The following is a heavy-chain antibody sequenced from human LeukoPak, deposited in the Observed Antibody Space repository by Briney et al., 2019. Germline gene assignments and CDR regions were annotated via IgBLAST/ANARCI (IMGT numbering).Heavy chain of an antibody. D-gene: IGHD6-6*01. J-gene: IGHJ4*02. CDR3: ARVYGSARPPDY. CDR2: IIPIFGTA. CDR1: GGTFSSYA. V-gene: IGHV1-69*13. Sequence: SVKVSCKASGGTFSSYAISWVRQAPGQGLEWMGGIIPIFGTANYAQKFQGRVTITADESTSTAYMELSSLRSEDTAVYYCARVYGSARPPDYWGQGTLVTVSS.